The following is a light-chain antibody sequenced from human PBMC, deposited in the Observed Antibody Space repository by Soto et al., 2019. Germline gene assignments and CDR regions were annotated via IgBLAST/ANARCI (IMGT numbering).Light chain of an antibody. V-gene: IGLV2-14*01. CDR1: RSDIGDSNF. J-gene: IGLJ1*01. CDR2: EVN. CDR3: ASFRSGTILV. Sequence: AQAACVSGSPGQAVTISCTGPRSDIGDSNFISWYQHSPGKAPRLLIYEVNNRPSGVSKRFSGSKAGNTASLTISGLLDDDEADYFCASFRSGTILVFGSGAKVTVL.